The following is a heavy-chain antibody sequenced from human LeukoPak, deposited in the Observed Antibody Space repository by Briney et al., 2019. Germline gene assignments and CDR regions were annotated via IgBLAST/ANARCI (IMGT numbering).Heavy chain of an antibody. J-gene: IGHJ4*02. CDR1: GFTFDDYA. CDR2: ISWNSGSI. CDR3: AKDMGSRYSSGRRLDY. V-gene: IGHV3-9*01. Sequence: GGSLRLSCAASGFTFDDYAMHWVRQAPGKGLEWVSGISWNSGSIGYADSVKGRFTISRDNAKNSLYLQMNSLRAEDTALYYCAKDMGSRYSSGRRLDYWGQGTLVTVSS. D-gene: IGHD6-19*01.